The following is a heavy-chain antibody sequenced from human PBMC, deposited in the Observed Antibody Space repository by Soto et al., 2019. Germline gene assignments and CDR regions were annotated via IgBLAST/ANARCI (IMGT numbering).Heavy chain of an antibody. Sequence: QVQLVQSGAEVKKPGSSVKVSCKASGGTFSSYAISWVRQAPGQGLEWMGGIIPIFGTANYAQKFQGRVTITADKSTSTAYMELSSLRSEDTAVYYCARRQGDILTASTNWFDPWGQGTLVTVSS. CDR2: IIPIFGTA. CDR1: GGTFSSYA. D-gene: IGHD3-9*01. CDR3: ARRQGDILTASTNWFDP. J-gene: IGHJ5*02. V-gene: IGHV1-69*06.